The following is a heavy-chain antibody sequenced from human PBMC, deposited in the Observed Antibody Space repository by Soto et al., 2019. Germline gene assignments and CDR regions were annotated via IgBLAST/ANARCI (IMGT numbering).Heavy chain of an antibody. CDR3: ARERVLRFLEWQDDYYYYGMDV. V-gene: IGHV4-59*01. D-gene: IGHD3-3*01. CDR2: IYYSGST. Sequence: SETLSLTCTVSGGSISSYYWSWIRQPPGKGLEWIGYIYYSGSTNYNPSLKSRVTISVDTSKNQFSLKLISVTAADTAVYYCARERVLRFLEWQDDYYYYGMDVWGQGTTVTVSS. J-gene: IGHJ6*02. CDR1: GGSISSYY.